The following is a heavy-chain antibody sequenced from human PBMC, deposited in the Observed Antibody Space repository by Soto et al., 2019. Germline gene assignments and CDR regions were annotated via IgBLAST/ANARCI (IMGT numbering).Heavy chain of an antibody. CDR1: GLTFISYA. V-gene: IGHV3-74*01. CDR3: ARPSFDI. Sequence: GGSLRHSCASSGLTFISYAMHWVRQAPGKGLEWVSGINSDGSNTSYADSVKGRFTISRDNAKNTLYLQMNSLRAEDTAVYYCARPSFDIWGQGTMVTVSS. J-gene: IGHJ3*02. CDR2: INSDGSNT.